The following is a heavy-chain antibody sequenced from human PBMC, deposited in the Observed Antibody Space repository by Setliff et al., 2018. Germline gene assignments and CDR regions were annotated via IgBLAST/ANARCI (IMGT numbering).Heavy chain of an antibody. D-gene: IGHD3-16*01. CDR2: IKGKNDGLAT. J-gene: IGHJ3*01. V-gene: IGHV3-15*07. CDR1: GFTFSTAW. Sequence: GGSLRLSCAASGFTFSTAWMNWVRQAPGKGLEWVGRIKGKNDGLATDYAAPVKGRFTISRDDSKNTLYLQMNSLKTEDTAVYYCTTDPSPTFGGVIGAAFDFWGQWTMVTVSS. CDR3: TTDPSPTFGGVIGAAFDF.